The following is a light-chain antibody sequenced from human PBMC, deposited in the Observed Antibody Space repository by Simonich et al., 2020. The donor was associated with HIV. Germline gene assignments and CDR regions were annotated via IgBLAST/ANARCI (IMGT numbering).Light chain of an antibody. J-gene: IGLJ3*02. CDR3: SSYATSNNLV. Sequence: QSALTQPASVSGSPGQSITISCAGTSSDVGGYEYVSWYQQHPGKAPTLIIYDVTKWPSGVSNRFSGSKSGNTASLTISGLQAEDEADYYCSSYATSNNLVFGGGTKLTVL. CDR2: DVT. V-gene: IGLV2-14*01. CDR1: SSDVGGYEY.